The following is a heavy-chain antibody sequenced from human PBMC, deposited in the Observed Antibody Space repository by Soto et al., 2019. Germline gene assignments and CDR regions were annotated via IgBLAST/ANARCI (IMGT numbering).Heavy chain of an antibody. CDR3: ASVDIVVVPAAIRWFDP. V-gene: IGHV1-69*13. CDR1: GGTSSSYA. J-gene: IGHJ5*02. CDR2: IIPIFGTA. D-gene: IGHD2-2*02. Sequence: SVKVSCKASGGTSSSYAISWVRQAPGQGLEWMGGIIPIFGTANYAQKFQGRVTITADESTSTAYMELSSLRSEDTAVYYCASVDIVVVPAAIRWFDPWGQGTLVTVSS.